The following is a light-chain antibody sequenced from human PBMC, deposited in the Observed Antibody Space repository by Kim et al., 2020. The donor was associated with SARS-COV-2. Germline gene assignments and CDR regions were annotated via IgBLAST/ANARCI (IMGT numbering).Light chain of an antibody. CDR3: YSTDSSGNQGV. Sequence: SYELTQPPSVSVSPGQTARITCSGDALPKKHAYWYQQKSGQAPVLVIYEDTKRPSGIPERFSGSSSGTMATLTISGAQVEDEADYYCYSTDSSGNQGVFG. CDR1: ALPKKH. CDR2: EDT. V-gene: IGLV3-10*01. J-gene: IGLJ1*01.